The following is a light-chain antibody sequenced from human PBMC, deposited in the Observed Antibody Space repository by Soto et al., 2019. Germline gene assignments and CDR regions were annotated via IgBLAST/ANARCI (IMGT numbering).Light chain of an antibody. CDR3: SSYAGSKNLGV. Sequence: QSALTQPPSASGSPGQSVTISCPGTSSDVGGYNYVSWYQQYPGKAPKLMMYEVSKRPSGVPDRFSGSKSGNTASLTVSGLQAEDDADYYCSSYAGSKNLGVFGTGTKVTVL. CDR2: EVS. CDR1: SSDVGGYNY. V-gene: IGLV2-8*01. J-gene: IGLJ1*01.